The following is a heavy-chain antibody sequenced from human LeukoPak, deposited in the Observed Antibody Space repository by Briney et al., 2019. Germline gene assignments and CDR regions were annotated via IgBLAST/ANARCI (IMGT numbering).Heavy chain of an antibody. CDR3: ARESRNYDFWSGSNL. CDR2: IIPIFGIA. J-gene: IGHJ5*02. Sequence: ASVKVSCKASGGTFSSYAISWVRQAPGQGLEWMGGIIPIFGIANYAQKFQGRVTITADESTSTAYMELSSLRSEDTAVYYCARESRNYDFWSGSNLWGQGTLVTVS. CDR1: GGTFSSYA. V-gene: IGHV1-69*13. D-gene: IGHD3-3*01.